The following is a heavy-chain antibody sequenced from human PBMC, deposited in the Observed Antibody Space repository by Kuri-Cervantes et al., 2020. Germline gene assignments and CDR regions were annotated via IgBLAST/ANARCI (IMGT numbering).Heavy chain of an antibody. CDR1: GFTFSSYG. J-gene: IGHJ4*02. CDR2: IRYDGSND. V-gene: IGHV3-30*02. Sequence: GGSLRPSCAASGFTFSSYGMHWVRQAPGKGLEWVAFIRYDGSNDYYADSVKGRFTISRDSSDNTLYLHMSSLRAEDTAMYFCAKDHTVTKTFDSWGQGTLVTVSS. CDR3: AKDHTVTKTFDS. D-gene: IGHD4-17*01.